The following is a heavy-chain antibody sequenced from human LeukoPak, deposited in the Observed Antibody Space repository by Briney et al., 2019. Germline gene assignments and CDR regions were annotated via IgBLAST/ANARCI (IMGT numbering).Heavy chain of an antibody. D-gene: IGHD3-22*01. CDR2: IIPIFGTA. Sequence: SVKVSCKASGGTFSSYAISWVRQAPGQGLEWMGRIIPIFGTANYAQKFQGRVTITTDESTSTAYMELSSLRCEDTAVYYCAREGSSGYWAFDYWGQGTLVTVSS. CDR3: AREGSSGYWAFDY. V-gene: IGHV1-69*05. J-gene: IGHJ4*02. CDR1: GGTFSSYA.